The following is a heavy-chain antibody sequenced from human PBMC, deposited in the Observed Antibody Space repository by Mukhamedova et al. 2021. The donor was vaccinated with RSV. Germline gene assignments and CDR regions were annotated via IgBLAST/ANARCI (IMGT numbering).Heavy chain of an antibody. CDR2: SDGSST. Sequence: SDGSSTSYADSVKGRFTISRDNAKNTLYLQMNSLRAEDTAVYYCARPDWLWQVCAFDIWGQGTMVTVSS. V-gene: IGHV3-74*01. J-gene: IGHJ3*02. CDR3: ARPDWLWQVCAFDI. D-gene: IGHD3-9*01.